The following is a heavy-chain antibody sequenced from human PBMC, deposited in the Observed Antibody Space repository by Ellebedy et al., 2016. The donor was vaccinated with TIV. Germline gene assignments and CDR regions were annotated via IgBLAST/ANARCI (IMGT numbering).Heavy chain of an antibody. J-gene: IGHJ4*02. Sequence: GESLKISCAASGFTFTNYAMTWVPQAPGKGLEWVSCISGSGSSTYYAYSVKGRFTMSRDNSKNTLYLQMNSLRAEDTAVYYCAKPDQDYDILTGYDQWGQGTLVTVSS. V-gene: IGHV3-23*01. CDR3: AKPDQDYDILTGYDQ. CDR1: GFTFTNYA. D-gene: IGHD3-9*01. CDR2: ISGSGSST.